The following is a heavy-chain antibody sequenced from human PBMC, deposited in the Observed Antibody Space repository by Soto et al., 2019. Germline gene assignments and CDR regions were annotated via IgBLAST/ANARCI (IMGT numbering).Heavy chain of an antibody. CDR1: GFTFSSYS. J-gene: IGHJ6*03. D-gene: IGHD3-10*01. V-gene: IGHV3-21*01. CDR3: ARGSDYYYYYMDV. CDR2: ISSSSSYI. Sequence: GGSLRLSCAASGFTFSSYSMNWVRQAPGKGLEWVSSISSSSSYIYYADSVKGRFTISRDNAKNSLHLQMNSLRAEDTAVYYCARGSDYYYYYMDVWGKGTTVTVSS.